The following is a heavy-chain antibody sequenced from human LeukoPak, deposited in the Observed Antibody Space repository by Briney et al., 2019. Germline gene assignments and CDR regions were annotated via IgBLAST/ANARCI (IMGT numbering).Heavy chain of an antibody. CDR1: GLTFSNAW. J-gene: IGHJ4*02. CDR3: TTGGGSYAHLDY. CDR2: IKSKSEGGTA. D-gene: IGHD1-26*01. V-gene: IGHV3-15*01. Sequence: GGSLRLSCAASGLTFSNAWMSWVRQAPGKGLEWVGRIKSKSEGGTADYAAPVTGRFSISRDDSKNTLNLQMNSLKIEDTAVYYCTTGGGSYAHLDYWGQGILVTVSS.